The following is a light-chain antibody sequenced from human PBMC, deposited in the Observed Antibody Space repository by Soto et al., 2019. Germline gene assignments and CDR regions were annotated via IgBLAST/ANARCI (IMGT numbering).Light chain of an antibody. Sequence: DVRMTQSPSSLSASVGDTITITCRASRTINTYLNWFQQKPGEPPRLLIYGASTLHDGVPSRFSGSGSGADFTLTISSLQPEDFTSYHCQQTYSDISFGEGTKV. V-gene: IGKV1-39*01. CDR2: GAS. CDR3: QQTYSDIS. J-gene: IGKJ4*01. CDR1: RTINTY.